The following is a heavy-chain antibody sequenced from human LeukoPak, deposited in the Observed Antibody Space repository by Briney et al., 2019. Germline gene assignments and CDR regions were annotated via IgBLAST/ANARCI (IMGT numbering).Heavy chain of an antibody. Sequence: SETLSLTRTVSVGSISSFYWNWIRKSPGKGLDWIGYIHPSGSTNYNPSIQSRGTISLDTSKSQFSLGLGSVAAAGTAQYYCARGGGDTSSSQDFDYWGQGILVTVSS. D-gene: IGHD6-6*01. CDR2: IHPSGST. CDR1: VGSISSFY. J-gene: IGHJ4*01. V-gene: IGHV4-4*09. CDR3: ARGGGDTSSSQDFDY.